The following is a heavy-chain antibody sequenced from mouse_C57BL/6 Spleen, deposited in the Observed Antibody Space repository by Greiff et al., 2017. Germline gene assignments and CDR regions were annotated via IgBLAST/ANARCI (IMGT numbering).Heavy chain of an antibody. J-gene: IGHJ2*01. CDR1: GYTFTSYW. V-gene: IGHV1-69*01. CDR3: AITGYFDY. CDR2: IDPSDSYT. Sequence: QVQLKESGAELVMPGASVKLSCKASGYTFTSYWMHWVKQRPGQGLEWIGEIDPSDSYTNYNQKFKGKSTLTVDKSSSTAYMQLSSLTSEDSAVYYCAITGYFDYWGQGTTLTVSS. D-gene: IGHD4-1*01.